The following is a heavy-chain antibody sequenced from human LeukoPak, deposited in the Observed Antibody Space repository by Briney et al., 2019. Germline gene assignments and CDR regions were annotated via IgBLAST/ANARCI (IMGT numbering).Heavy chain of an antibody. J-gene: IGHJ4*02. CDR3: ATEGPPRHSYGWAY. CDR1: GYTLTELS. Sequence: ASMKVSCKVSGYTLTELSMHWVRQAPGKGLEWMGGFDPEDGETIYAQKFQGRVTMTEDTSTDTAYMELSSLRSEDTAVYYCATEGPPRHSYGWAYWGQGTLVTVSS. V-gene: IGHV1-24*01. CDR2: FDPEDGET. D-gene: IGHD5-18*01.